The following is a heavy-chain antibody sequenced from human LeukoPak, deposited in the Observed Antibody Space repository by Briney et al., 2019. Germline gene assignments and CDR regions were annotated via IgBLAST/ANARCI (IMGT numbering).Heavy chain of an antibody. CDR2: INPNSGGT. V-gene: IGHV1-2*02. CDR1: GYTFTGYY. J-gene: IGHJ6*03. CDR3: ARASSTYYYGSGSYYKRGYYYYMDV. Sequence: GASVKVSCKASGYTFTGYYMHWVRQAPGQGLEWMGWINPNSGGTNYAQKFQGRVTMTRDTSISTAYMELSRLRSDDTAVYYCARASSTYYYGSGSYYKRGYYYYMDVWGKGTTVTVSS. D-gene: IGHD3-10*01.